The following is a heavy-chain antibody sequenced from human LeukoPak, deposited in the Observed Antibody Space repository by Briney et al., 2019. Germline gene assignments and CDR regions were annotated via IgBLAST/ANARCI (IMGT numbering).Heavy chain of an antibody. CDR2: IYYSGST. Sequence: SETLSLTCTVSGGSISSYYWSWIRQPPGKGLEWIGYIYYSGSTNYNPSLKSRVTISVDTSKNQFSLKLSSVTAADTAVYYCASPALADYVWGSYRFDYWGQGTLVTVSS. CDR3: ASPALADYVWGSYRFDY. CDR1: GGSISSYY. J-gene: IGHJ4*02. V-gene: IGHV4-59*01. D-gene: IGHD3-16*02.